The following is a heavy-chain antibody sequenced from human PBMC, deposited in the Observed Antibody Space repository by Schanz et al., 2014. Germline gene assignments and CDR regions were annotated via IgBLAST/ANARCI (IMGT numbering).Heavy chain of an antibody. CDR2: IKQDGSAK. V-gene: IGHV3-7*01. D-gene: IGHD3-22*01. CDR1: GFTFSRYW. J-gene: IGHJ6*02. CDR3: VKDLQRALLRDDHYYGMDV. Sequence: EVQLVESGGGLVQPGGSLRLCCVASGFTFSRYWMTWVRQAPGKGLEWVANIKQDGSAKNYVDSVKGRFTISRDNPKNSLCLQMNSLRAEDTAVYYCVKDLQRALLRDDHYYGMDVWGQGTTVTVSS.